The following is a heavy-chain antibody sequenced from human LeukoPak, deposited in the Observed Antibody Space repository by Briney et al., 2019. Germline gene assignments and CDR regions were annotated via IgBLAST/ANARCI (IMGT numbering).Heavy chain of an antibody. CDR3: ASGIVVVPAATPP. CDR2: ISGGGGST. V-gene: IGHV3-23*01. CDR1: GFTFSSYA. Sequence: GGSLRLSCAASGFTFSSYAMSWVRQAPGKGLEWVSAISGGGGSTYYADSVKGRFTISRDNSKNTLYLQMNSLRAEDTAVYYCASGIVVVPAATPPWGQGTLVTVSS. J-gene: IGHJ5*02. D-gene: IGHD2-2*01.